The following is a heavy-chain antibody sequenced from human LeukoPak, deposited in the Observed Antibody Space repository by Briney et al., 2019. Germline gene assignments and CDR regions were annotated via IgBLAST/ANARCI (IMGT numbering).Heavy chain of an antibody. J-gene: IGHJ4*02. CDR1: GYSFSIYW. CDR2: IYPGDSNT. CDR3: ARRAYYECSGSYDC. V-gene: IGHV5-51*01. Sequence: GESLKISCKGSGYSFSIYWIGWVRQMPGKGLEWMGIIYPGDSNTRYSPSFQGQVTISADKSISTAYLQWNSLKASDTAMYYCARRAYYECSGSYDCWGQGTLVTVAS. D-gene: IGHD3-22*01.